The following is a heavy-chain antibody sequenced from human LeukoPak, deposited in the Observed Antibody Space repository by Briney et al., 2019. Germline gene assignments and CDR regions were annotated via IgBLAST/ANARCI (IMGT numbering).Heavy chain of an antibody. D-gene: IGHD3-16*01. Sequence: AXTWVRQAPGXGLXXGSAISDSDSYTYYADSVKGRFTISRDNSKNTLYLQMNSLRAEDTDVYYCXXXXXXXXXXNDYYLLADYWGQGTLVTVSS. V-gene: IGHV3-23*01. CDR1: A. CDR2: ISDSDSYT. J-gene: IGHJ4*02. CDR3: XXXXXXXXXXNDYYLLADY.